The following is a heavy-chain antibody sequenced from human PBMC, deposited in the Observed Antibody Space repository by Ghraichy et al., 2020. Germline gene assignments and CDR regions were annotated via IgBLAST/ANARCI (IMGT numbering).Heavy chain of an antibody. CDR3: SRGRASSTGIYYYYGLDV. Sequence: SETLSLTCTVSGGSISNYFWSWIRQPAGKGLEWIGRIYSSGITNYNPSLKSRVTMSVDTSKNQFSLKLSSVTAADTAVYFCSRGRASSTGIYYYYGLDVWGQGTTVTVSS. D-gene: IGHD6-13*01. J-gene: IGHJ6*02. V-gene: IGHV4-4*07. CDR2: IYSSGIT. CDR1: GGSISNYF.